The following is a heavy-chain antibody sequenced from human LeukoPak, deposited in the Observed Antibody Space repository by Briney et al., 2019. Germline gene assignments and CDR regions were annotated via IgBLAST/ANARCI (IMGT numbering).Heavy chain of an antibody. V-gene: IGHV3-30-3*01. D-gene: IGHD1-7*01. Sequence: GGSLRLSCAASGFTFSAYAMHWVRQAPGKGLEWVAVISKDGSDKYYPGSVRGRFTISRDNSKNTIYLQMDSLRAEDTAIYYCARDYWWNYDYWGQGTLVTVSS. J-gene: IGHJ4*02. CDR2: ISKDGSDK. CDR1: GFTFSAYA. CDR3: ARDYWWNYDY.